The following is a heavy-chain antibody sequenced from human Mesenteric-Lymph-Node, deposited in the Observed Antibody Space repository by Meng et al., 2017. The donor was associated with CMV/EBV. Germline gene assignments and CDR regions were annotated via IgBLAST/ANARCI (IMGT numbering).Heavy chain of an antibody. CDR3: ARDKGWYGGVGYFDL. J-gene: IGHJ2*01. CDR1: GLTFRCNW. D-gene: IGHD6-19*01. Sequence: SGLTFRCNWGSGVRQAPGKGLEWVANIKQDGSGKYYVDSVKGRFTISRDNAKNSLYLQMNSLRVEDTAVYYCARDKGWYGGVGYFDLWGRGTLVTVSS. CDR2: IKQDGSGK. V-gene: IGHV3-7*01.